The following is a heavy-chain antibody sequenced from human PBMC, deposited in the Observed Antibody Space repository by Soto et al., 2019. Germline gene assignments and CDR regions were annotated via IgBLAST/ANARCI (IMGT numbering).Heavy chain of an antibody. J-gene: IGHJ6*03. D-gene: IGHD2-15*01. Sequence: ASVKVSCKASGYTFTSYDINWVRQATGQGLEWMGWMNPNSGNTGYEQKFQGRATMTRNTSISTAYMELSSRRSEYTAVYYCARGIYRCSGGSCYSDYYYYLDVWGKGTTVTVSS. CDR3: ARGIYRCSGGSCYSDYYYYLDV. V-gene: IGHV1-8*01. CDR1: GYTFTSYD. CDR2: MNPNSGNT.